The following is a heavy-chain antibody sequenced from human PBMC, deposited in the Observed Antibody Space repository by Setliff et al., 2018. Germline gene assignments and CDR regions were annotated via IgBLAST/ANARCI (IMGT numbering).Heavy chain of an antibody. CDR1: GYSFTSYG. CDR2: ITTYNDNT. D-gene: IGHD3-16*01. Sequence: GASVKVSCKTSGYSFTSYGISWVRQAPGQGLEWMGHITTYNDNTKYAKKFQGRITITADESMRTAYMELSSLRSEDTAVYYCAGSGGGKALGRERPYYCYMDVWGKGTTVTVSS. CDR3: AGSGGGKALGRERPYYCYMDV. V-gene: IGHV1-18*01. J-gene: IGHJ6*03.